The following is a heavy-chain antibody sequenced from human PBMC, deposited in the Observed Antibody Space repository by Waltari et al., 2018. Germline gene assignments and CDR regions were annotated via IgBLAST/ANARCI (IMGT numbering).Heavy chain of an antibody. V-gene: IGHV1-8*01. CDR1: GYTFTSYD. CDR2: MNPNSGNT. Sequence: QVQLVQSGAEVKKPGASVKVSGKASGYTFTSYDINWVRQATGQGREWMGWMNPNSGNTGYAQKFQGRVTMTRNTSISTAYMELSSLGSEDTAVYYCARSGKRRGYFDYWGQGTLVTVAS. CDR3: ARSGKRRGYFDY. J-gene: IGHJ4*02.